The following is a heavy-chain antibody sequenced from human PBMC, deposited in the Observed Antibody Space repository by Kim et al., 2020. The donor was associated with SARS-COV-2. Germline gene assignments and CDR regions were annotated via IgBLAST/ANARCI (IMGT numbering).Heavy chain of an antibody. CDR3: ARHPYYYGSGAGSWFDP. J-gene: IGHJ5*02. V-gene: IGHV5-51*01. CDR1: GYSFTSYW. CDR2: IYPGDSNT. D-gene: IGHD3-10*01. Sequence: GESLKISCKASGYSFTSYWIGWVRQMPGKGLEWMGIIYPGDSNTKYSPSFQGQVTISADKSISTAYLQWSSLKASDTAMYYCARHPYYYGSGAGSWFDPWGQGTLVTVSS.